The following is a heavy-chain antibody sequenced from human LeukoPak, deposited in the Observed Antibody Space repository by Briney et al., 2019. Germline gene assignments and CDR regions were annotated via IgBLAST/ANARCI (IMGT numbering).Heavy chain of an antibody. CDR3: ARGPTTAEIDY. V-gene: IGHV3-21*01. CDR2: ISSSSSYI. J-gene: IGHJ4*02. Sequence: GGSLRLSCVASGFTFNNYSMNWVRQAPGKGLEWVSSISSSSSYIYYADSVKGRFTISRDNAKNSLYLQMNSLRAEDTAVYYCARGPTTAEIDYWGQGTLVTVSS. D-gene: IGHD2-21*02. CDR1: GFTFNNYS.